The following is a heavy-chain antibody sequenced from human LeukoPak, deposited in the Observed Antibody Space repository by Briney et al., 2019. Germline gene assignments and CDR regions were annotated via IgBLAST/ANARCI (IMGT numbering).Heavy chain of an antibody. V-gene: IGHV1-2*02. J-gene: IGHJ6*03. CDR1: GYIFTEYY. D-gene: IGHD3-22*01. CDR2: INPNSGAT. Sequence: GASVKVSCKASGYIFTEYYIHWVRQAPGQGLEGMGLINPNSGATNFAKKFQDRVAMTRETSISTAYMELSRLRSDDTAVYYCARTLYYYDSRSYNYYYYMDVWGKGTTVTISS. CDR3: ARTLYYYDSRSYNYYYYMDV.